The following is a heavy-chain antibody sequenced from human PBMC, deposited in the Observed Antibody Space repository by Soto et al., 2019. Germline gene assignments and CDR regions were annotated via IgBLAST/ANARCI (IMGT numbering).Heavy chain of an antibody. V-gene: IGHV3-23*01. J-gene: IGHJ4*02. CDR2: ISGSGGST. D-gene: IGHD1-26*01. Sequence: EVQLLESGGGLVQPGGSLRLSCAASGFTFSSYAMSWVRQAPGKGLEWVSAISGSGGSTYYADSVKGRFTISRDNSKNTLYLQMNSLRAEDTAVYYCAQDFLSGSYTSAGLFDYWGQGTLVTVSS. CDR1: GFTFSSYA. CDR3: AQDFLSGSYTSAGLFDY.